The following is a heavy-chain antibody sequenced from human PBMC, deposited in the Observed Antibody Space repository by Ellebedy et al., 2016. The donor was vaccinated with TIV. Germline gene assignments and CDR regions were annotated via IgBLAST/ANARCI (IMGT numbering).Heavy chain of an antibody. CDR3: ARDKTASSGWRIDY. D-gene: IGHD6-19*01. V-gene: IGHV1-18*04. Sequence: ASVKVSCKASGYTFSVYYMHWVRQAPGQGLEWMAWISPYSGNTKYAQKLQGRVTMTADTSTSTAYMELTSLTSDDTAVYYCARDKTASSGWRIDYWGQGTLVTVSS. CDR2: ISPYSGNT. CDR1: GYTFSVYY. J-gene: IGHJ4*02.